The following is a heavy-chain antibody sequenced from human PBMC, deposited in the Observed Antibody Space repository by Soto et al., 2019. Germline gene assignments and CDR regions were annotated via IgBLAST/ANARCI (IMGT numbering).Heavy chain of an antibody. D-gene: IGHD2-15*01. J-gene: IGHJ4*02. CDR1: GGSFSGYY. CDR3: ARGLGHHCSGGSCYSGNVY. CDR2: INHSGST. V-gene: IGHV4-34*01. Sequence: PSETLSLTCAVYGGSFSGYYWSWIRQPPGKGLEWIGEINHSGSTNYNPSLKSRVTISVDTSKNQFSLKLSSVTAADTAVYYCARGLGHHCSGGSCYSGNVYWGQGTLVTVSS.